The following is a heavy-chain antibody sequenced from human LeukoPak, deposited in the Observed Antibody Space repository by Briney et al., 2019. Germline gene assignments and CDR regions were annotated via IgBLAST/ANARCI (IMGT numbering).Heavy chain of an antibody. V-gene: IGHV3-30*03. CDR1: GFTFSSFG. CDR3: ARDYSNYVLGYAFDI. CDR2: ISYDGSNK. Sequence: PGGSLRLSCAASGFTFSSFGIHWVRQAPGKGLEWVAVISYDGSNKYYADSVKGRFTISRDNSKNTLYLQMNSLRAEDTAVYYCARDYSNYVLGYAFDIWGQGTMVAVSS. D-gene: IGHD4-11*01. J-gene: IGHJ3*02.